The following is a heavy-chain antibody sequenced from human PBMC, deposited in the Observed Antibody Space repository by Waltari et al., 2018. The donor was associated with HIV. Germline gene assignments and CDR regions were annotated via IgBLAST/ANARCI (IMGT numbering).Heavy chain of an antibody. CDR1: GGSISSSSYY. Sequence: QLQLQESGPGLVKPSGTLSLTCTVSGGSISSSSYYWGWIRQPPGKGLEWIGSIYYSGRTYYNPSLKSRVTISVDTSKNQFSLKLSSVTAADTAVYYCARPIVVGALGYGMDVWGQGTTVTVSS. V-gene: IGHV4-39*01. D-gene: IGHD2-2*01. CDR3: ARPIVVGALGYGMDV. J-gene: IGHJ6*02. CDR2: IYYSGRT.